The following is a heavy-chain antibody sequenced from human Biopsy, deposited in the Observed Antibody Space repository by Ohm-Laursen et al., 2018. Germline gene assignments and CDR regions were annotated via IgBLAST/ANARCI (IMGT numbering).Heavy chain of an antibody. V-gene: IGHV4-4*09. CDR3: ARMDCSGGSCHYYSYGMDV. J-gene: IGHJ6*02. CDR1: GVSITAHY. Sequence: PSDTLSLTCTVSGVSITAHYWSWIRQPPGKGLECIGNIHHSGSTNYNPPLKSRLTISVDTSKNQFSLKLSSVTAADAAVYYCARMDCSGGSCHYYSYGMDVWGQGTTVTVSS. CDR2: IHHSGST. D-gene: IGHD2-15*01.